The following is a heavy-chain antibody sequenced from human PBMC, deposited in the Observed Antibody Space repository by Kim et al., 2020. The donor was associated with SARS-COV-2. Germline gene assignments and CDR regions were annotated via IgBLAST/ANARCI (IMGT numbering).Heavy chain of an antibody. CDR3: AKDIGVGIGLYYYYAMDV. CDR1: GFTFDDYT. D-gene: IGHD1-26*01. CDR2: ISWDGGKT. J-gene: IGHJ6*02. Sequence: PGGSLRLSCAASGFTFDDYTMHWVRQAPGKGLEWVSLISWDGGKTYYADSVKGRFTISRDNSKNSLYPQMNSLRTEDTAFYFCAKDIGVGIGLYYYYAMDVWGQGTTVTVSS. V-gene: IGHV3-43*01.